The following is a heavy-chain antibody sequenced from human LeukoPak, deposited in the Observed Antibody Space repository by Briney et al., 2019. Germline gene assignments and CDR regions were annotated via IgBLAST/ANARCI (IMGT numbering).Heavy chain of an antibody. J-gene: IGHJ5*02. CDR2: ISSSSSYI. D-gene: IGHD6-6*01. CDR1: GFTFSSYS. Sequence: GGSLRLSCAASGFTFSSYSMNWVRQAPRKGLEWVSSISSSSSYIYYADSVKGRFTISRDNAKNSLYLQMNSLRAEDTAVYYCARGVMRKSSSRVPTDWFDPWGQGTLVTVSS. CDR3: ARGVMRKSSSRVPTDWFDP. V-gene: IGHV3-21*01.